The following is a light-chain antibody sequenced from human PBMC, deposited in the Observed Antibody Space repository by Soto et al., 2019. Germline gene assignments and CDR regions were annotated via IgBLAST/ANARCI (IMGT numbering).Light chain of an antibody. V-gene: IGKV3-11*01. CDR1: QSVSSY. CDR3: QQRSNWIT. CDR2: DAS. Sequence: EIVLTQSPATLSLSPGERATLSCRASQSVSSYLAWYQQKPGQAPRLLIYDASNRATGIPARFSGSGSGTDFTLTISSLEPEDFAVYYCQQRSNWITFGGGIKV. J-gene: IGKJ4*01.